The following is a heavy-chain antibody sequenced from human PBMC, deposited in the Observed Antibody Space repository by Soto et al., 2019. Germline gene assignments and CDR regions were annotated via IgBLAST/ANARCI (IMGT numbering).Heavy chain of an antibody. Sequence: PSETLSLTCTVSGGSISSGDYYWSWIRQPPGKGLEWIGYIYYSGSTYYNPSLKSRVTISVDTSKNQFSLKLSSVTAADTAVYYCARRGRRFRSNGGFDYWGQGTLVTVSS. CDR3: ARRGRRFRSNGGFDY. CDR1: GGSISSGDYY. CDR2: IYYSGST. D-gene: IGHD3-16*01. V-gene: IGHV4-30-4*01. J-gene: IGHJ4*02.